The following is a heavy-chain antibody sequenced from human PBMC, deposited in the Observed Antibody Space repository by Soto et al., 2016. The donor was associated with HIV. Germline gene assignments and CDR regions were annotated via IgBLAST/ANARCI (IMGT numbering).Heavy chain of an antibody. CDR1: SYSISSGYY. CDR3: ARAPLKLTGCGADCYEGWFDP. CDR2: IYHSGTT. Sequence: QIQLQESGPGLVKPSETLSLTCVVSSYSISSGYYWGWIRQPPGKGLEWIGSIYHSGTTYNNPSLKSRVTISVDTSKNQFSLKLRSVTAADTAMYYCARAPLKLTGCGADCYEGWFDPGAREPWSPSPQ. J-gene: IGHJ5*02. D-gene: IGHD2-21*02. V-gene: IGHV4-38-2*01.